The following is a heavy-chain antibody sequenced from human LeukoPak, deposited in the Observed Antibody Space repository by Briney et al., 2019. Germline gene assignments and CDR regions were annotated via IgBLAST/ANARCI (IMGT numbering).Heavy chain of an antibody. CDR1: GFTFSSYW. CDR2: IKQDGSEK. Sequence: PGGSLRLSCAASGFTFSSYWMSWVRQAPGKGLEWVANIKQDGSEKYYVDSVKGRFTISRDNAKNSLYLQMNSLRAEDTAVYYCAKDSPYCSGGSCYSHFDYWGQGTLVTVSS. V-gene: IGHV3-7*01. J-gene: IGHJ4*02. CDR3: AKDSPYCSGGSCYSHFDY. D-gene: IGHD2-15*01.